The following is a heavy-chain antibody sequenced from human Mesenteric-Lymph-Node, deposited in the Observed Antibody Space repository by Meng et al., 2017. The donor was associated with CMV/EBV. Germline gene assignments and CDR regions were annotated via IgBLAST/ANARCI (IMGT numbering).Heavy chain of an antibody. CDR1: GFTFSSYW. V-gene: IGHV3-74*01. CDR2: INSDGSST. CDR3: ARLRGGGCSSTTCSNAFDI. D-gene: IGHD2-2*01. J-gene: IGHJ3*02. Sequence: GESLKISCAASGFTFSSYWMHWVRQAPGKGLVWVSRINSDGSSTSYADSVKGRFTISRDNAKNTLYLQMNSLRAEDTAVYYCARLRGGGCSSTTCSNAFDIWGQGTMVTVSS.